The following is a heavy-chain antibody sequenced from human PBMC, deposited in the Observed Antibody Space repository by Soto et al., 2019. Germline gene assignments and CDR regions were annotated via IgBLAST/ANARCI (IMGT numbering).Heavy chain of an antibody. V-gene: IGHV1-69*04. D-gene: IGHD2-15*01. Sequence: AASVKVSCKASGGTFSSYTISWVRQAPGQGLEWMGRIIPILGIANYAQKFQGRVTITADKSTSTAYMELSSLRSEDTAVYYCARDKRYCSGGSCYPDWFDPWGQGTLVTVSS. CDR2: IIPILGIA. J-gene: IGHJ5*02. CDR1: GGTFSSYT. CDR3: ARDKRYCSGGSCYPDWFDP.